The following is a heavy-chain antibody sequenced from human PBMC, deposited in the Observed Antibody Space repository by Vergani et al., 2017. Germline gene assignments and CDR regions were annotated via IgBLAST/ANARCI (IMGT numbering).Heavy chain of an antibody. V-gene: IGHV3-9*01. J-gene: IGHJ3*01. Sequence: VQLVESGGGVVQPGGSLRLSCIASGFTFRIYGMHWVRQAPGEGLEWVSGISWNSGAVDYADSVRGRFTISRDNAKNSLFLEMNSLRFEDTAVYFCTKGSVYYHDSAGHGYDPYTGFDLWGQGTLVTVSS. CDR2: ISWNSGAV. CDR1: GFTFRIYG. D-gene: IGHD5-12*01. CDR3: TKGSVYYHDSAGHGYDPYTGFDL.